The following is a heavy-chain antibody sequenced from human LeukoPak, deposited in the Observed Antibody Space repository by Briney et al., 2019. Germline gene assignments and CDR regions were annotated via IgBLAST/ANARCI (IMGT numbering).Heavy chain of an antibody. CDR2: INAGNGNT. J-gene: IGHJ4*02. V-gene: IGHV1-3*01. D-gene: IGHD6-19*01. Sequence: ASVKVSCKASGYTFTGYAMHWVRQAPGQRLEWMGWINAGNGNTKYSQKFQGRVTNTRDTSASTAYMELSSLRSEDTAVYYCARDKDGGSGWSDWGQGTLVTVSS. CDR3: ARDKDGGSGWSD. CDR1: GYTFTGYA.